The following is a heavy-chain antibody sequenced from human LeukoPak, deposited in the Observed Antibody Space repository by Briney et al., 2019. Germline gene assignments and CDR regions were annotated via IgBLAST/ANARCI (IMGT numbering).Heavy chain of an antibody. J-gene: IGHJ6*02. Sequence: PSETLSLTCAVYGGSFSGYYWSWIRQPPGKGLEWIGEINHSGSTNYNPSLKSRVTISVDTSKNQFSLKLSSVTAADTAVYYCARFSGQIRYFDWLKTGLDVWGQGTTVTVSS. CDR3: ARFSGQIRYFDWLKTGLDV. V-gene: IGHV4-34*01. CDR1: GGSFSGYY. CDR2: INHSGST. D-gene: IGHD3-9*01.